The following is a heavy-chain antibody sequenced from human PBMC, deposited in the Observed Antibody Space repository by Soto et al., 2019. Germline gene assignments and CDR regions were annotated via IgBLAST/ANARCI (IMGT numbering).Heavy chain of an antibody. CDR2: INHSGST. Sequence: SETLSLTCTVSGGSFSGYYWSWIRQPPGKGLEWIGEINHSGSTNYNPSLKSRVTISVDTSKNQFSLKLSSVTAADTAVYYCARASGSYYSYWFDPCGQGTLVTV. J-gene: IGHJ5*02. V-gene: IGHV4-34*01. CDR3: ARASGSYYSYWFDP. CDR1: GGSFSGYY. D-gene: IGHD1-26*01.